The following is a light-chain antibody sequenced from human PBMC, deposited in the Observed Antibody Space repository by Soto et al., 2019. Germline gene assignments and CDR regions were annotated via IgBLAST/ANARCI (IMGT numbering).Light chain of an antibody. CDR3: HQYKTYST. CDR2: DAS. Sequence: DIQLTQSPSTLSASVGDRVTITCRASQSLNNRLAWYQQKPGKAPKLLIYDASTLESGVSSRFSGTGSGTEWIPTITDLQADDLATYFCHQYKTYSTFGQGTKVEIK. CDR1: QSLNNR. J-gene: IGKJ1*01. V-gene: IGKV1-5*01.